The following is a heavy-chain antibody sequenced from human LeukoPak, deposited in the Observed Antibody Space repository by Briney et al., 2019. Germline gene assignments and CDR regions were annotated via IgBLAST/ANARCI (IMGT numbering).Heavy chain of an antibody. Sequence: SVKVSCKASGYTFTSYGISWVRQAPGQGLEWMGGIIPIFGTANYAQKFQGRVTITADESTSTAYMELSSLRSEDTAVYYCAREQALNWFDPWGQGTLVTVSS. CDR3: AREQALNWFDP. J-gene: IGHJ5*02. CDR2: IIPIFGTA. CDR1: GYTFTSYG. V-gene: IGHV1-69*13.